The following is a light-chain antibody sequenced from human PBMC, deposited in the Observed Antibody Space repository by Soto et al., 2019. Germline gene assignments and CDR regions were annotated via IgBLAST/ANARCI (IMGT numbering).Light chain of an antibody. CDR3: SSYAGSNNFVV. J-gene: IGLJ2*01. Sequence: QSALTQPPSASGSPGQSVTISCTGTSSDIGGYNYVSWYQQHPGKAPKLMIYEVSKRPSGVPDRFSGSKSGTTASLTVSGLQAEDEADYYCSSYAGSNNFVVFGGGTQVTVL. CDR2: EVS. CDR1: SSDIGGYNY. V-gene: IGLV2-8*01.